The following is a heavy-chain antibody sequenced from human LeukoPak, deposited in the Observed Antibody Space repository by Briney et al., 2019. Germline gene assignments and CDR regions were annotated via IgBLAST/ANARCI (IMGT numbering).Heavy chain of an antibody. J-gene: IGHJ3*02. CDR3: ARHYREGSSWYERGSAFDI. D-gene: IGHD6-13*01. CDR1: GGSISSSSYY. V-gene: IGHV4-39*01. CDR2: IYYSGST. Sequence: PSETLSLTCSVSGGSISSSSYYWGWIRQPPGKGLEWIGSIYYSGSTYYNPSLKSRVTISVDTSKNQFSLKLSSVTAADTAVYSCARHYREGSSWYERGSAFDIWGQGTMVTVSS.